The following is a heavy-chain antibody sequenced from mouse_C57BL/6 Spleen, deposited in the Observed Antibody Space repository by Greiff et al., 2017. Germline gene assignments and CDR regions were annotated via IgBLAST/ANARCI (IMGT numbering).Heavy chain of an antibody. D-gene: IGHD1-1*01. V-gene: IGHV3-6*01. J-gene: IGHJ1*03. Sequence: EVQLQESGPGLVKPSQSLSLTCSVTGYSITSGYYWNWIRQFPGNKLEGMGHISYDGSNNYNPSLKNGNSFTRYTSKNQFFLKLNSVTTEDTAIYYCAREDYYDSRPGYFDGWGTGATVTVSS. CDR1: GYSITSGYY. CDR2: ISYDGSN. CDR3: AREDYYDSRPGYFDG.